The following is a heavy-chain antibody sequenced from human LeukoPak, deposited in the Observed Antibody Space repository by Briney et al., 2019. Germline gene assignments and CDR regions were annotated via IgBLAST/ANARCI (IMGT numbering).Heavy chain of an antibody. D-gene: IGHD3-3*01. CDR3: ARMRYDFWSGYSLYMDV. CDR2: INHSGST. CDR1: GGSFSGYY. V-gene: IGHV4-34*01. J-gene: IGHJ6*02. Sequence: PETLSLTCAVYGGSFSGYYWSWIRQPPGKGLEWIGEINHSGSTNYNPSLKSRVTISVDTSKNQFSLKLSSVTAADTAVYYCARMRYDFWSGYSLYMDVRGQGTTVTVSS.